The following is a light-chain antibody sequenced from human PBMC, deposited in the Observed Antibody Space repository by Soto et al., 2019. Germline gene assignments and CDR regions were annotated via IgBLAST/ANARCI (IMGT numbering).Light chain of an antibody. CDR3: QQYGSSGT. J-gene: IGKJ1*01. Sequence: EIVLTQSPATLSLSPGERATLSCRASQSVSSYLAWYQQKPGQAPSLLIYDASNRATGIPARFSGSGSGTEFTLTISRLEPEDFAVDDCQQYGSSGTFGQGTKVDIK. V-gene: IGKV3-11*01. CDR1: QSVSSY. CDR2: DAS.